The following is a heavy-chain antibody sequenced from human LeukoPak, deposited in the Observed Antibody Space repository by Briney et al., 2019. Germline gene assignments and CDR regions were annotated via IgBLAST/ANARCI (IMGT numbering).Heavy chain of an antibody. CDR1: GGSISTYY. Sequence: SETLSLTCTVSGGSISTYYWSWIRQPAGKGLEWIGRIYTSGSTNYNPSLKSRVTMSVDTSKNQFSLELSSVTAADTAVYYCARDALGSRAFDIWGQGTMVTVSS. V-gene: IGHV4-4*07. CDR3: ARDALGSRAFDI. D-gene: IGHD3-10*01. J-gene: IGHJ3*02. CDR2: IYTSGST.